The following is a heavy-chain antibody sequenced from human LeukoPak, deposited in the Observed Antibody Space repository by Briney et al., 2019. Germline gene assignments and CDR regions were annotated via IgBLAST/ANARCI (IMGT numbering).Heavy chain of an antibody. J-gene: IGHJ3*02. CDR3: ARDRPGYDAFDI. V-gene: IGHV4-61*02. CDR1: GGSISSSSYY. D-gene: IGHD5-12*01. CDR2: IYTSGST. Sequence: PSETLSLTCTVSGGSISSSSYYWSWIRQPPGKGLEWIGRIYTSGSTNYNPSLKSRVTMSVDTSKNQFSLKLSSVTAADTAVYYCARDRPGYDAFDIWGQGTMVTVSS.